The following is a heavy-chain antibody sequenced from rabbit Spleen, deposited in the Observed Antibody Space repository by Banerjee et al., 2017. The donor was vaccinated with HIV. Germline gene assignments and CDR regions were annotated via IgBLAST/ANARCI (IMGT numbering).Heavy chain of an antibody. CDR1: GFSFSNKAV. J-gene: IGHJ4*01. Sequence: EQVVESGGGLVKPEGSLKLSCTASGFSFSNKAVMCWVRQATGKGLEWIACIKVVTGKAVYANEAKCRFSFSKTSSTTVTLQISSLTAADTATFFCARDFAGVIGWNFCWWGPGTLVTFS. CDR2: IKVVTGKA. CDR3: ARDFAGVIGWNFCW. V-gene: IGHV1S45*01. D-gene: IGHD4-2*01.